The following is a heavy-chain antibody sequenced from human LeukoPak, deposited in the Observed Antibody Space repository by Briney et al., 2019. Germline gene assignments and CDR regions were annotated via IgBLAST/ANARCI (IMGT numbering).Heavy chain of an antibody. D-gene: IGHD5-12*01. CDR3: ASLGGYSGYDPFDY. CDR1: GFTFSSYS. J-gene: IGHJ4*02. CDR2: ISSSSSTI. V-gene: IGHV3-48*04. Sequence: GGSLRLSCAASGFTFSSYSMNWVRQAPGKGLEWVSYISSSSSTIYYADSVKGRFTISRDNAKNSLYLQMNSLRAEDTAVYYCASLGGYSGYDPFDYWGQGTLVTVSS.